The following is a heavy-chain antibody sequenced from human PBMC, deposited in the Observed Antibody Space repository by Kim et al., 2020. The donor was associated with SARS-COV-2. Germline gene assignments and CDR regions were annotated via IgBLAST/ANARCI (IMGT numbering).Heavy chain of an antibody. CDR3: ARVGGLVRYFDWLVFDL. V-gene: IGHV4-59*01. D-gene: IGHD3-9*01. Sequence: SQTLSLTCTVSGGSISSYYWSWIRQPPGKGLEWIGYIYYSGSTNYNPSLKSRVTISVDTSKNQFSLKLSSVTAADTAVYYCARVGGLVRYFDWLVFDLWGRGTPVTVSS. CDR1: GGSISSYY. J-gene: IGHJ2*01. CDR2: IYYSGST.